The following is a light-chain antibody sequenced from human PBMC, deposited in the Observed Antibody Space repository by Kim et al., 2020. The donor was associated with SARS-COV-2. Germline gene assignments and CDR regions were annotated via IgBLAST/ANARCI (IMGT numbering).Light chain of an antibody. CDR2: RNN. CDR1: SANTGSNY. Sequence: RFTISCSGSSANTGSNYVYWYQQLPGTAPKLLIYRNNQRPSGVPDRFSGSKSGTSASLAISGLRSEDEADYYCAAWDDSLSGVVFGGGTQLTVL. CDR3: AAWDDSLSGVV. V-gene: IGLV1-47*01. J-gene: IGLJ2*01.